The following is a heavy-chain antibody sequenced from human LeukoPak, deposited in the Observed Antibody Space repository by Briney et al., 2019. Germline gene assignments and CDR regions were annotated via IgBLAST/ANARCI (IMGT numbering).Heavy chain of an antibody. CDR2: FYYDGRT. V-gene: IGHV4-39*01. D-gene: IGHD2-2*01. CDR1: GGSFTSSDFY. Sequence: SETLSLTCTVSGGSFTSSDFYWAWIRRPPGKGLEWVGSFYYDGRTYYSPSLKSRVTVYVDTSKNQFSLRLTSVSAADTAVYYCARRAHVGMPIRGQGTLVTVSS. J-gene: IGHJ3*02. CDR3: ARRAHVGMPI.